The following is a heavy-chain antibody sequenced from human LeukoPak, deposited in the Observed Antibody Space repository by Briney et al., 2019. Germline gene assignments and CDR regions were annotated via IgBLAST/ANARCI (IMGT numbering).Heavy chain of an antibody. CDR1: GYSFTTYW. D-gene: IGHD2-21*02. Sequence: GESLKISCKGSGYSFTTYWIAWVRQMPGKGLECMVIIYPGDSEIRYSPSFQGQVTISADKSISTAYLQWSSLKASDTAMYFCARHFLSATASLLDCWGQGTLVTVSS. CDR3: ARHFLSATASLLDC. V-gene: IGHV5-51*01. J-gene: IGHJ4*02. CDR2: IYPGDSEI.